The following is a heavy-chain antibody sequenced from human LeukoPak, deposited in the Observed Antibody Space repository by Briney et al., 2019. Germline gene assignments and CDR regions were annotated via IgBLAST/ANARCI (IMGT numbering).Heavy chain of an antibody. V-gene: IGHV3-7*05. D-gene: IGHD1-26*01. J-gene: IGHJ4*02. Sequence: GGSLRLSCAPSGFSLSGHWMNWVSQPPGKGLEWVANIKAGGSEKYYVDSVKGRFTISRDDAKRTVDLQMDNLRTEDTAVYYCAYRNNFEYWGQGTLVTVSS. CDR1: GFSLSGHW. CDR2: IKAGGSEK. CDR3: AYRNNFEY.